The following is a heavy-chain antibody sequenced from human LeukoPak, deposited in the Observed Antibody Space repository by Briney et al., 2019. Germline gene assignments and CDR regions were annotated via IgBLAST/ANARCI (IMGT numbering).Heavy chain of an antibody. CDR1: GGSFSGHY. V-gene: IGHV4-34*01. CDR3: ARGRAIVVVVAATRKGSFDY. CDR2: INHSGST. Sequence: SETLSLTCAVYGGSFSGHYWSWIRQPPGKGLEWIGEINHSGSTNYNPSLKSRVTISVDTSKNQFSLKLSSVTAADTAVYYCARGRAIVVVVAATRKGSFDYWGQGTLVTVSS. D-gene: IGHD2-15*01. J-gene: IGHJ4*02.